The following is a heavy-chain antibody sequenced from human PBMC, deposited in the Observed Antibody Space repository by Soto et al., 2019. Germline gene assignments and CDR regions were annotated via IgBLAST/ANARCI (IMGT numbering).Heavy chain of an antibody. CDR3: ARHWNVVVTATHDDFDS. J-gene: IGHJ3*02. Sequence: ASVKVSCKASGYTFTSYYMHWVRQAPGQGLEWMGIINPSGGSTSYAQKFQGRVTMTRDTSTSTVYMELSSLRSEDTAVYYCARHWNVVVTATHDDFDSWGQGTMGT. CDR1: GYTFTSYY. CDR2: INPSGGST. V-gene: IGHV1-46*01. D-gene: IGHD2-21*02.